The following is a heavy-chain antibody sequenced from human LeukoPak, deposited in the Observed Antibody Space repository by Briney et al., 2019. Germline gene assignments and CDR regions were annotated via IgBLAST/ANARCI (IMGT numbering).Heavy chain of an antibody. J-gene: IGHJ6*02. CDR2: IYYSGST. Sequence: SETLSLTCTVSGGSISSYYWSWIRQPPGKGLEWIGYIYYSGSTNYNPSLKSRVTTSVDTSKNQFSLKLSSVTAADTAVYYCARVGQLEFAGMDVWGQGTTVTVSS. CDR3: ARVGQLEFAGMDV. CDR1: GGSISSYY. V-gene: IGHV4-59*01. D-gene: IGHD6-6*01.